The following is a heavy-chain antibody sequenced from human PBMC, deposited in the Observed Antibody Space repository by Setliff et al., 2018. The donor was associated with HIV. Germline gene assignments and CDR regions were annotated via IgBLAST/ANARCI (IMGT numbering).Heavy chain of an antibody. Sequence: ASVKVSCKASGYTFTSYSISWVRQAPGQGLQWMGWISGYTGSTKYAQKLQGRVTMTTDTSTTTAYLELRSLRSDDTAVYYCARTQLDYRSGGGSCYSYWGQGTQVTVSS. D-gene: IGHD2-15*01. V-gene: IGHV1-18*01. CDR1: GYTFTSYS. CDR2: ISGYTGST. J-gene: IGHJ4*02. CDR3: ARTQLDYRSGGGSCYSY.